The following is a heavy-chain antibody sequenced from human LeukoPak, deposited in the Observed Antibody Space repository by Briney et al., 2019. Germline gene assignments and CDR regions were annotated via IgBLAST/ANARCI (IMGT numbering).Heavy chain of an antibody. J-gene: IGHJ6*03. CDR3: AKDSSLSMDV. CDR2: IWYDGSNK. D-gene: IGHD6-13*01. Sequence: GGSLRLSCAASGFTLSSYGMHWVRQAPGKGLEWVAVIWYDGSNKYYADSVKGRFTISRDNSKNTLYLQMNSLRAEDTAVYYCAKDSSLSMDVWGKGTTVTVSS. V-gene: IGHV3-33*06. CDR1: GFTLSSYG.